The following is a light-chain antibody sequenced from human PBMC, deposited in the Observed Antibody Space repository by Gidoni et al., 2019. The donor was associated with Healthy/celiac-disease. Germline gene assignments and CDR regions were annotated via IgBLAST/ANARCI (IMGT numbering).Light chain of an antibody. CDR1: QSVGSN. CDR3: QQYSGGPPLT. V-gene: IGKV3-15*01. J-gene: IGKJ1*01. Sequence: IVMTQSPATLSVSPGERATLSCRASQSVGSNLAWYQHKPGQAPRLLISGASTRATGVPARFSGSGSGTEFTLTINGLQSEDCAVYYCQQYSGGPPLTFGQGTKVDLK. CDR2: GAS.